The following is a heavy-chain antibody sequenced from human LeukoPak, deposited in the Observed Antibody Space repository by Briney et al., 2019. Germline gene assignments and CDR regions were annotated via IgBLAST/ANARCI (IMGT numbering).Heavy chain of an antibody. Sequence: GASVKVSCKASGGTFSSYAISWVRQAPGQGLEWMGGIIPIFGTANYAQKFQGRVTITADESTSTAYMELSSLRSEDTAVHYCARVGDGYNYGVDYWGQGTLVTVSS. J-gene: IGHJ4*02. CDR3: ARVGDGYNYGVDY. CDR1: GGTFSSYA. CDR2: IIPIFGTA. D-gene: IGHD5-24*01. V-gene: IGHV1-69*01.